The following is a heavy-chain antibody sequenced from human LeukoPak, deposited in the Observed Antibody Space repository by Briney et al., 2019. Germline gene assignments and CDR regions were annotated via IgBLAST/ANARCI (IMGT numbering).Heavy chain of an antibody. CDR3: ATPRDIAVAGTYYFDY. V-gene: IGHV1-24*01. CDR2: FDPEDGET. D-gene: IGHD6-19*01. CDR1: GYTLTELS. Sequence: ASVKVSCKVSGYTLTELSMHWVRQAPGKGLEGMGGFDPEDGETIYAQKFQGRVTMTEDTSTDTAYMELSSLRSEDPAVYYCATPRDIAVAGTYYFDYWGQGTLVTVSS. J-gene: IGHJ4*02.